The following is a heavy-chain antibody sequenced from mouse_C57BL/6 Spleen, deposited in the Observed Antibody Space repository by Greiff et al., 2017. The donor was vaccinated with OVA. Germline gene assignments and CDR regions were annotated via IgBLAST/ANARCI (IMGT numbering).Heavy chain of an antibody. V-gene: IGHV1-64*01. D-gene: IGHD3-2*02. J-gene: IGHJ4*01. CDR3: ARSTAQTYAMDY. CDR2: IHPNSGST. Sequence: VQLQQSGAELVKPGASVKLSCKASGYTFTSYWMHWVKQRPGQGLEWIGMIHPNSGSTNYNEKFKSKATLTVDKSSSTAYMQLSSLTSEDSAVYYCARSTAQTYAMDYWGQGTSVTVSS. CDR1: GYTFTSYW.